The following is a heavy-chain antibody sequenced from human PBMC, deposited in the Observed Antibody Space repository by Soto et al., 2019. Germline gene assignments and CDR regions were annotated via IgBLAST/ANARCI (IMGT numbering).Heavy chain of an antibody. J-gene: IGHJ4*02. CDR3: AHRVLRTVFGLVTTTAIYFDF. D-gene: IGHD3-3*01. V-gene: IGHV2-5*02. CDR1: GFSLTTSGVG. Sequence: QITLKESGPTVVKPTETLTLTCTFSGFSLTTSGVGVGWVRQSPGKAPEGLGPFYWDDDKRYSTSLKSRLTITKDTSKNQVVLTMANVDPADTATYYCAHRVLRTVFGLVTTTAIYFDFWGQGTPVVVSS. CDR2: FYWDDDK.